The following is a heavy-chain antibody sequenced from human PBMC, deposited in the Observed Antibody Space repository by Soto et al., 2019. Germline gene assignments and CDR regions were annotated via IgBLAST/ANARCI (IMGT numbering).Heavy chain of an antibody. J-gene: IGHJ6*02. CDR3: ARIWGTYYYCGMDV. CDR2: IFSNDEK. D-gene: IGHD1-1*01. Sequence: QVTLKESGPVLVKPTETLTLTCTVSGFSLSNARMGVSWIRQPPGKALEWLAHIFSNDEKSYSTSLKSRLTIXXXTXXSQVVLTMTNMDPVDTATYYCARIWGTYYYCGMDVWGQGTTVTVSS. CDR1: GFSLSNARMG. V-gene: IGHV2-26*01.